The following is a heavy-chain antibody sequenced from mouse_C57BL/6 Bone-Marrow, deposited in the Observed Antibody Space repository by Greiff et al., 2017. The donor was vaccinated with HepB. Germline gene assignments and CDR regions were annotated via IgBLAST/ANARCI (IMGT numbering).Heavy chain of an antibody. CDR1: GFTFSDYY. CDR3: GRQWGTTVGAY. Sequence: EVQVVESGGGLVQPGGSLKLSCAASGFTFSDYYMYWVRQTPEKWLEWVAYISNGGGSTYYTDTVKGRFTISRDNAKNTRYLQMSRLKSEDTAMYYWGRQWGTTVGAYWGQGTLVTVSA. CDR2: ISNGGGST. D-gene: IGHD1-1*01. J-gene: IGHJ3*01. V-gene: IGHV5-12*01.